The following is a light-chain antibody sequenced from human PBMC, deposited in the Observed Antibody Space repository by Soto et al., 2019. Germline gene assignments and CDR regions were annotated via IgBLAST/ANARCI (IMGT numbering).Light chain of an antibody. J-gene: IGKJ2*01. Sequence: DVVMTQSPLSLPVTLGQPASISSRSIQSLVYKDGNTYFNWFHQRPGQSARRLIYKVSNRDFGDTDRLCGSVSCTDFNPKNSRLEAQNVRVYYCMQGTHWLPYTFGQGTKLEIK. CDR1: QSLVYKDGNTY. CDR2: KVS. CDR3: MQGTHWLPYT. V-gene: IGKV2-30*01.